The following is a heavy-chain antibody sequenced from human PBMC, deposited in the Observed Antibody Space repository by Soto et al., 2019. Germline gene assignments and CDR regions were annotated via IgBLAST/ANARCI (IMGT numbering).Heavy chain of an antibody. CDR1: GYTFTNYW. CDR3: AASIFYYGMDV. CDR2: IYPGDSDT. V-gene: IGHV5-51*01. J-gene: IGHJ6*02. Sequence: VESLKISCKGSGYTFTNYWIGWVRQMPGKGLEWMGIIYPGDSDTKYSPSFQGQVTISADKSITTTYLQWSSLKASDTAIYYCAASIFYYGMDVWGQGTTVTVSS.